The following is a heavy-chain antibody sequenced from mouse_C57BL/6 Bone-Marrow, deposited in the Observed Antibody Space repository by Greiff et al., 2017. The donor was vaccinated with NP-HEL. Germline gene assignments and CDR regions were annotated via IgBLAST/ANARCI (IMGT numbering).Heavy chain of an antibody. Sequence: EVKLVESEGGLVQPGSSMKLSCTASGFTFSDYYMAWVRQVPEKGLEWVANITYDGSSTYYLDSLKSRFIISRDNAKNILYLQMSSLKSEDTATYYCARDNYYSYDYRGEGTTLTVSS. D-gene: IGHD2-1*01. V-gene: IGHV5-16*01. CDR2: ITYDGSST. J-gene: IGHJ2*01. CDR1: GFTFSDYY. CDR3: ARDNYYSYDY.